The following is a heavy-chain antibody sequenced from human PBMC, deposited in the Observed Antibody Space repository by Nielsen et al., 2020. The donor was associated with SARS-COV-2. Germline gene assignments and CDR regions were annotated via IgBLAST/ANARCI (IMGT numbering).Heavy chain of an antibody. CDR3: AKMSPPGIAVGTAEYFQH. CDR2: ISGSGGRT. V-gene: IGHV3-23*01. D-gene: IGHD6-19*01. Sequence: WIRQPPGKGLEWVSAISGSGGRTYYADSVKGRFTISRDKPKNTLYVLMNSLRAEDTAVYYCAKMSPPGIAVGTAEYFQHWGQGTLVTVSS. J-gene: IGHJ1*01.